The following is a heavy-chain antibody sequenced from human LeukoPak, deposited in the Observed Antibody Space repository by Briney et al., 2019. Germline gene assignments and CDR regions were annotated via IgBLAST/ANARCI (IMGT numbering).Heavy chain of an antibody. J-gene: IGHJ3*02. CDR2: INPNSGGT. V-gene: IGHV1-2*02. Sequence: ASVKVSCKASGYTFTGYYMHWVRQAPGQGLEWMGWINPNSGGTNYAQKFQGRVTMTRDTSISTAYMELSSLRSEDTAVYYCARDLIETMIVVVPNSYAFDIWGQGTMVTVSS. CDR3: ARDLIETMIVVVPNSYAFDI. CDR1: GYTFTGYY. D-gene: IGHD3-22*01.